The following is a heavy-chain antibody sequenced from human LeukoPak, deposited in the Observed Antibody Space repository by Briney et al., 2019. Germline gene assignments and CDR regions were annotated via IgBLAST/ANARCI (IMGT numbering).Heavy chain of an antibody. CDR1: GYSFTDYY. Sequence: VASVKVSCTASGYSFTDYYIHWVRQAPGQGLEWMGWINPFSGGTKYAQKFQGWVTMTRDTSISTAYMELSRLTSDDTAVYYCARGGYDLDYWGQGTLVTVSS. CDR2: INPFSGGT. V-gene: IGHV1-2*04. D-gene: IGHD3-22*01. J-gene: IGHJ4*02. CDR3: ARGGYDLDY.